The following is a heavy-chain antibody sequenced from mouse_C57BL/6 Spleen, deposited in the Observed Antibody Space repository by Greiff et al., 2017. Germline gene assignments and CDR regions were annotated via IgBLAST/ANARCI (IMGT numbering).Heavy chain of an antibody. CDR3: TTAGKSLDY. J-gene: IGHJ2*01. V-gene: IGHV14-4*01. CDR2: IDPENGDT. CDR1: GFNIKDDY. Sequence: VQLQQSGAELVRPGASVKLSCTASGFNIKDDYMHWVKQRPEQGLEWIGWIDPENGDTEYASKFQGKATITADTSSNTAYLQLSSLTSEDTAVYYCTTAGKSLDYWGQGTTLTVSS. D-gene: IGHD4-1*01.